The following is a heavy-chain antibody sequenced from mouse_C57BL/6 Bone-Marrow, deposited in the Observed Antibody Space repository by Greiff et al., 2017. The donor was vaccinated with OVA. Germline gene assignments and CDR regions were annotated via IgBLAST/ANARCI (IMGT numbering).Heavy chain of an antibody. CDR1: GYTFTSYW. CDR3: ARGYDYERLYYFDY. J-gene: IGHJ2*01. V-gene: IGHV1-69*01. Sequence: QVQLQQPGAELVMPGASVKLSCKASGYTFTSYWMHWVKQRPGQGLEWIGEIDPSDSYTKYNQKFKGKSTLTVDKSSSTAYRQLSSLTSEDSAVYYCARGYDYERLYYFDYWGQGTTLTVSS. D-gene: IGHD2-4*01. CDR2: IDPSDSYT.